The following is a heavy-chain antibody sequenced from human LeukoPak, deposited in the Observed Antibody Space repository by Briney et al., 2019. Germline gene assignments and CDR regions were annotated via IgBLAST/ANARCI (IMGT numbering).Heavy chain of an antibody. D-gene: IGHD3-9*01. J-gene: IGHJ4*02. Sequence: GGSLRLSCAASGFTFSSYAMSWVRQAPGKGLEWVSAISGSGGSTYYADSVKGRFTISRDNSKNTLYLQMNSLRAEDTAVYYCARDGVLRYFDWLFHFDYWGQGTLVTVSS. CDR2: ISGSGGST. CDR1: GFTFSSYA. V-gene: IGHV3-23*01. CDR3: ARDGVLRYFDWLFHFDY.